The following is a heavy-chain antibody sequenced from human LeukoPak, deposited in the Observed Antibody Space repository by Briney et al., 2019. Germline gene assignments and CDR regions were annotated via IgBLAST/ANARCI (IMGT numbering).Heavy chain of an antibody. J-gene: IGHJ6*02. Sequence: GGSLRLSCAASGFTFSSYEMNWVRQAPGKGLEWVSYISSSGSTIYYADSVKGRFTISRDNAKKSLYLQMNSLRAEDTAAYYCARGYSYGMDVWGQGTTVTVSS. CDR1: GFTFSSYE. D-gene: IGHD6-13*01. CDR2: ISSSGSTI. CDR3: ARGYSYGMDV. V-gene: IGHV3-48*03.